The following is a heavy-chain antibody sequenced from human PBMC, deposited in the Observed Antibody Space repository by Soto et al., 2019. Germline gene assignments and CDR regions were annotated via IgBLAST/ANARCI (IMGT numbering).Heavy chain of an antibody. CDR3: ARVPGPYCSSTSCYGRWFDP. Sequence: QVQLVQSGAEVKKPGSSVKVSCKASGGTFSSYTISWVRQAPGQGIEWMGRIIPILGIANYAQKFQGRVTITADKSTSTAYMELSSLRSEDTAVYYCARVPGPYCSSTSCYGRWFDPWGQGTLVTVSS. J-gene: IGHJ5*02. CDR1: GGTFSSYT. D-gene: IGHD2-2*01. V-gene: IGHV1-69*02. CDR2: IIPILGIA.